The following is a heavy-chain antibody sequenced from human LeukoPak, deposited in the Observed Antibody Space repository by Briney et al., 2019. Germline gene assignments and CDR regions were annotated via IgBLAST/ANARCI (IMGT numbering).Heavy chain of an antibody. CDR1: GFTVSSNF. Sequence: GGSLRLSCAASGFTVSSNFMSWVRQAPGRGLEWVSVIYGGGSTYYADSVKGRFTISRDTSKNMLYLQMNSLRAEDTAVYYCATWPGGWYGEDSWGQGTLVTVSS. V-gene: IGHV3-53*01. CDR3: ATWPGGWYGEDS. J-gene: IGHJ4*02. CDR2: IYGGGST. D-gene: IGHD6-19*01.